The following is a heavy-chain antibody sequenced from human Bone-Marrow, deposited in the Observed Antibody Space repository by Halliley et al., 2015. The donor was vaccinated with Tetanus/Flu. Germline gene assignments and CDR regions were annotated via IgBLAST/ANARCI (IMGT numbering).Heavy chain of an antibody. V-gene: IGHV4-34*01. J-gene: IGHJ6*02. Sequence: GETKQSRSPNYTPPLKGRVPISVDTPKTQFPLKLSSVPAADTAVYYCARRTPTVRYYYYGMDVWGQGTTVTVSS. CDR3: ARRTPTVRYYYYGMDV. D-gene: IGHD3-10*01. CDR2: TKQSRSP.